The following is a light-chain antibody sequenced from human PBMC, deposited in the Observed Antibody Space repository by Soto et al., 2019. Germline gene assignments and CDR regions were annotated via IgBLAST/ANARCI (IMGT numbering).Light chain of an antibody. Sequence: DIVMTQSPDSLAVSLGERATINCKSSQGVLYSSNNKNYLAWYQQKPGQPPKLLIYWASTRESGVPDRFSGSGSGIDFTLTISSLQAEDVALYYCHQYYSTPPTFAQGTKVEIK. CDR2: WAS. V-gene: IGKV4-1*01. CDR1: QGVLYSSNNKNY. CDR3: HQYYSTPPT. J-gene: IGKJ1*01.